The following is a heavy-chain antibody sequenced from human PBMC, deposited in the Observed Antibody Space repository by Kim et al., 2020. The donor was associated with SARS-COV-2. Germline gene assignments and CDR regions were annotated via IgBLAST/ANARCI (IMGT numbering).Heavy chain of an antibody. J-gene: IGHJ6*02. CDR2: IHDSGNT. Sequence: SETLSLTCTVSGGSISSHYWSWIRQPAGKGLEWIGRIHDSGNTIYNPSLKSRVSMSIDTSRDQFSLTLRSVIAADTAVYYCARGRHTYALYTMGVWGQGTPVTVSS. D-gene: IGHD2-2*01. V-gene: IGHV4-4*07. CDR1: GGSISSHY. CDR3: ARGRHTYALYTMGV.